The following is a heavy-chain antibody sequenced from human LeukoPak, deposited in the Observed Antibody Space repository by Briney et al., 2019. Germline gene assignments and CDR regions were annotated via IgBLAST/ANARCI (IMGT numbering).Heavy chain of an antibody. CDR2: ISDNGGST. Sequence: GGSLRLSCAASGFIFSSSGMSWVRQAPGKGLEWVSTISDNGGSTYYPDSVRGRFTISRDNSKNTLYLQMNSLRAEDTAVYYCAKGAYYDLWGQGTLVTVSS. CDR1: GFIFSSSG. D-gene: IGHD3-22*01. J-gene: IGHJ4*02. CDR3: AKGAYYDL. V-gene: IGHV3-23*01.